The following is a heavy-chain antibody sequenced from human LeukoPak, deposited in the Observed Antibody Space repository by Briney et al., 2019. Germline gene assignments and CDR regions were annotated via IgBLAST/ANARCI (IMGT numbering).Heavy chain of an antibody. D-gene: IGHD5-18*01. J-gene: IGHJ4*02. CDR1: GYTFTSYA. CDR2: INAGNGNT. V-gene: IGHV1-3*01. CDR3: AREDTAMAYFDY. Sequence: ASVKVSCKASGYTFTSYAMHWVRQPPGQRLEWMGWINAGNGNTKYSQKFQGRVTITRDTSASTAYMELSSLRSEDTAVYYCAREDTAMAYFDYWGQGALVTVSS.